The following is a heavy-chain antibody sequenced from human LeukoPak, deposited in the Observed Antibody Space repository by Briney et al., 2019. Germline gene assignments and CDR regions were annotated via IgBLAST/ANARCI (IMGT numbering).Heavy chain of an antibody. CDR2: ISGNGGDT. J-gene: IGHJ4*02. CDR3: ARGPSGYHNT. D-gene: IGHD5-12*01. V-gene: IGHV3-23*01. Sequence: PGGSLRLSCAASGFTFSSYSMSWVRQAPGKGLEWVSVISGNGGDTFYADSVKGRFTISRDNSKNTLYLQMNSLRAEDTAVYYCARGPSGYHNTGGQGTLVTVSS. CDR1: GFTFSSYS.